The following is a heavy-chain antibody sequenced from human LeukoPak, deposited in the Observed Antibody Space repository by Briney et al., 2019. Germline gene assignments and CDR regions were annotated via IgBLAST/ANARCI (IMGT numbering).Heavy chain of an antibody. V-gene: IGHV3-23*01. J-gene: IGHJ4*02. CDR2: IRGDGVTT. Sequence: GGSLRLSCAASGFTFSSHGMNWVRQAPGKGLEWVSGIRGDGVTTYYADSVKGRFTISRDNSKNTLYLQMNSLRAEDTAVYYCAKRDSYGYLDYWGQGTLVTVSS. CDR1: GFTFSSHG. D-gene: IGHD5-18*01. CDR3: AKRDSYGYLDY.